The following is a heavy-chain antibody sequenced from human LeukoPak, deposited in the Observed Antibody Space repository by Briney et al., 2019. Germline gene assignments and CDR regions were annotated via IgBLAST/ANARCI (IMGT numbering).Heavy chain of an antibody. CDR1: GFTFGDYA. J-gene: IGHJ3*02. D-gene: IGHD3-22*01. CDR3: TNYYDSSGYYTGDAFDI. CDR2: IRSKAYGGTT. V-gene: IGHV3-49*04. Sequence: GGSLRLSCTASGFTFGDYAMSWVRQAPGKGLEWVGFIRSKAYGGTTEYAASVNGRFTISRDDSKSIAYLQMNSLKTEDTAVYYCTNYYDSSGYYTGDAFDIWGQGTMVTVSS.